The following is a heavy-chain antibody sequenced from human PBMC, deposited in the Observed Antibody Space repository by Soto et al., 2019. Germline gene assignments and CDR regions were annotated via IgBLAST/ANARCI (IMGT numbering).Heavy chain of an antibody. D-gene: IGHD2-15*01. CDR2: MNPNSGNT. V-gene: IGHV1-8*01. CDR1: GYTFTSYD. Sequence: ASVKVSCKASGYTFTSYDVNWVRQATGQGLEWMGWMNPNSGNTGYAQKFQGRVTMTTNTSTSTAYMELRSLRSDDTAVYYCERGGASPYWYYYYGMDVWGQGTTVTVSS. CDR3: ERGGASPYWYYYYGMDV. J-gene: IGHJ6*02.